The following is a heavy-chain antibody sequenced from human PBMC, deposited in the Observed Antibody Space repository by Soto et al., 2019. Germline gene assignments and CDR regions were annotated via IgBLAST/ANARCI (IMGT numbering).Heavy chain of an antibody. D-gene: IGHD2-21*01. CDR3: TTHIRQYYYYGMDV. J-gene: IGHJ6*02. CDR2: IKSKTDGGTT. CDR1: GFNFNIYS. Sequence: PGGSLRLSCAASGFNFNIYSMNWVRQAPGKGLEWVGRIKSKTDGGTTDYAAPVKGRFTISRDDSKNTLYLQMNSLKTEDTAVYYCTTHIRQYYYYGMDVWGQGTTVTVSS. V-gene: IGHV3-15*01.